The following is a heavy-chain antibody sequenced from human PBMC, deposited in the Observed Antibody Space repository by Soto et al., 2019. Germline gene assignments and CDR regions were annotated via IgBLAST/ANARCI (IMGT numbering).Heavy chain of an antibody. J-gene: IGHJ6*02. Sequence: PSQTLSLTCAISGDSVSSNSAAWNWIRQSPSRGLEWLGRTYYRSKWYNDYAVSVKSRITINPDTSKNQFSLQLNSVTPEDTAVYYCARDAFGHGILWFGDAWNGMDVWGQGTTVTVSS. V-gene: IGHV6-1*01. CDR2: TYYRSKWYN. CDR3: ARDAFGHGILWFGDAWNGMDV. D-gene: IGHD3-10*01. CDR1: GDSVSSNSAA.